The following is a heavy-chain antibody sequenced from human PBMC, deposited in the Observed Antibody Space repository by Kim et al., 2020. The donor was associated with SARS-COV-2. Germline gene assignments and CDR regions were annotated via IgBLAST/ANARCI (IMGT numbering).Heavy chain of an antibody. CDR2: FDPEDGET. CDR1: GYTLTELS. J-gene: IGHJ4*02. Sequence: ASVKVSCKVSGYTLTELSMHWVRQAPGKGLEWMGGFDPEDGETIYAQKFQGRVTMTEDTSTDTAYMELSSLRSEDTAVYYCATDLRSGSYQYFDYWCQGTLVTVSS. V-gene: IGHV1-24*01. D-gene: IGHD1-26*01. CDR3: ATDLRSGSYQYFDY.